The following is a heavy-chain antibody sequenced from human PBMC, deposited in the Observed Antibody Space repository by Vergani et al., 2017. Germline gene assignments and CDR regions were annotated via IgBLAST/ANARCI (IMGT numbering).Heavy chain of an antibody. D-gene: IGHD2-15*01. J-gene: IGHJ6*02. Sequence: QVQLQQWGAGLLKPSETLSLTCAVYGGSFSGYYWSWIRQPPGKGLEWIGEINHSGSTNYNPSLKSRVTISVDTSKNPFSLKLSSVTAADTAVYYCARIGYCSGGSCYSRYYYYGMDVWGQGTTVTVS. CDR2: INHSGST. CDR1: GGSFSGYY. CDR3: ARIGYCSGGSCYSRYYYYGMDV. V-gene: IGHV4-34*01.